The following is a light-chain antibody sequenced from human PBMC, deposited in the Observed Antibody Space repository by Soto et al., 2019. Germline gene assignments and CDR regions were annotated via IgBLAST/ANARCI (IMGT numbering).Light chain of an antibody. J-gene: IGKJ4*01. CDR2: DAS. CDR3: QQRRDWPIT. Sequence: EIVLTQSPATLSLSPGERATLSCRASPSVDTLLSWYQQKPGQVPRLLIYDASKRATGIPARFSGSGSGTDFTLTISSREHEDFAVYYCQQRRDWPITVGGGTKVEIK. CDR1: PSVDTL. V-gene: IGKV3-11*01.